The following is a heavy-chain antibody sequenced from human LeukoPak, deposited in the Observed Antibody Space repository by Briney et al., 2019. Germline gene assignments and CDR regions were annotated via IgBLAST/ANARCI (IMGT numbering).Heavy chain of an antibody. J-gene: IGHJ4*02. CDR3: ASITMVRGVIIPFDY. Sequence: SETLSLTCTVSGGSISSSSYYWGWIRQPPGKGPEWIGSIYYSGSTYYNPSLKSRVTISVDTSKNQFSLKLSSVTAADTAVYYCASITMVRGVIIPFDYWGQGTLVTVSS. CDR2: IYYSGST. D-gene: IGHD3-10*01. V-gene: IGHV4-39*01. CDR1: GGSISSSSYY.